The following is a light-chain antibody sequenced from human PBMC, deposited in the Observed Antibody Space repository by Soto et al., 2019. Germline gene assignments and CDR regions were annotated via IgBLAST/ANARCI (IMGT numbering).Light chain of an antibody. CDR1: QSVSSNY. V-gene: IGKV3-20*01. J-gene: IGKJ5*01. CDR3: QQYGSSAPIT. Sequence: EIVLTQSPGTLSLSLGERATLSCRASQSVSSNYLAWYQQKPGQAPSLLIYDASSRATGIPDRFSGSGSGTYFTLTISRLEPEDFAMYYCQQYGSSAPITFGQGTRLEIE. CDR2: DAS.